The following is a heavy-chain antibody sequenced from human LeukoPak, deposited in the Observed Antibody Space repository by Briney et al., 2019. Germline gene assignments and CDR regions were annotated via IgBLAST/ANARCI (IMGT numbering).Heavy chain of an antibody. D-gene: IGHD2-21*01. V-gene: IGHV3-23*01. Sequence: GGSLRLSCVPSGFTFNTYAMGGVPQRPEQGPEGVPMISSRGDITDYAESVKDRFTISRDNAKRTLYLQLESPRGEDTAMYYCAKDPRAMGRYFFDDWGQGTLVTVSS. CDR3: AKDPRAMGRYFFDD. CDR2: ISSRGDIT. CDR1: GFTFNTYA. J-gene: IGHJ4*01.